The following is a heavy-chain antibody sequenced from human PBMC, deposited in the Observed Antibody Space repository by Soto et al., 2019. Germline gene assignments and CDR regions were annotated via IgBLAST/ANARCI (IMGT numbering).Heavy chain of an antibody. CDR1: GDNCKKNV. D-gene: IGHD3-10*01. J-gene: IGHJ6*02. Sequence: SVKVSCKTSGDNCKKNVFTCVLQAPGQGLEWMGGTIPALGKTHYIEKFQGRVTITVDDATRTVYMEVRDLTSEDTAIYYCARGPFRPSAMDVWGQGTTVTVSS. V-gene: IGHV1-69*10. CDR2: TIPALGKT. CDR3: ARGPFRPSAMDV.